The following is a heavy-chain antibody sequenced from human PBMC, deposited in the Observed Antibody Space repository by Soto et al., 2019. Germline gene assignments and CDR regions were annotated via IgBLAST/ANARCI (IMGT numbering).Heavy chain of an antibody. Sequence: GGSLRLSCVNPVFTFSRNTMNWVRQAPGKGLEWVASITSSGSYVYYADSVKGRFSASRDNAKNSLSLQMDSLRPDDTAIYFCVKDEGIEAMDVWGQGTTVTVSS. J-gene: IGHJ6*02. CDR2: ITSSGSYV. V-gene: IGHV3-21*01. D-gene: IGHD3-3*02. CDR3: VKDEGIEAMDV. CDR1: VFTFSRNT.